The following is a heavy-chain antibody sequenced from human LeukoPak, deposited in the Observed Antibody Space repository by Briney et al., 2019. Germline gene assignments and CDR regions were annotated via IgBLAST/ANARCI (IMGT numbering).Heavy chain of an antibody. J-gene: IGHJ3*02. Sequence: GESLKIFCKGSGYSFTSYWIGWVRQMPGKGLEWMGIIYPGDSDTRYSPSFQGQVTISADKSISTAYLQWSSLKASDTAMYYCARPYYYDSSGPGAFDIWGQGTMVTVSS. D-gene: IGHD3-22*01. CDR3: ARPYYYDSSGPGAFDI. V-gene: IGHV5-51*01. CDR1: GYSFTSYW. CDR2: IYPGDSDT.